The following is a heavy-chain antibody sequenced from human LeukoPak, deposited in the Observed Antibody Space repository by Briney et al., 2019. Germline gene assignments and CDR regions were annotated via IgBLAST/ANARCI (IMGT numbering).Heavy chain of an antibody. CDR3: AKDLYGSGSYEIRLFDY. V-gene: IGHV3-30*02. CDR1: GFTFSSYG. J-gene: IGHJ4*02. Sequence: GGSLRLSCAASGFTFSSYGMHWVRQAPGKGLEWVAFIRFDESKAFYADSVKGRFTISRDNSRNTLFLQMNSPRVEDTAVYYCAKDLYGSGSYEIRLFDYWGQGTLVTVSS. D-gene: IGHD3-10*01. CDR2: IRFDESKA.